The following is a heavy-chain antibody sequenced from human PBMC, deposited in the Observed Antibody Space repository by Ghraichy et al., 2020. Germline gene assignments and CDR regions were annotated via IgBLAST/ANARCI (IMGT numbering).Heavy chain of an antibody. V-gene: IGHV2-70*11. CDR2: IDWDDDK. CDR3: ARMTPRYYSSGWHFYFDY. D-gene: IGHD6-19*01. CDR1: GFSLSTSGMC. Sequence: SGPTLVKPTQTLTLTCTFSGFSLSTSGMCVSWIRQPPGKALEWLARIDWDDDKYYSTSLKTRLTISKDTSKNQVVLTMTNMDPVDTATYYCARMTPRYYSSGWHFYFDYWGQGTLVTVSS. J-gene: IGHJ4*02.